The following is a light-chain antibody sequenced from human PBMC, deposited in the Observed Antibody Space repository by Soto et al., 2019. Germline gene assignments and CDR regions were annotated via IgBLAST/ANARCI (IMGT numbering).Light chain of an antibody. CDR3: QQYGSSPMYT. J-gene: IGKJ2*01. CDR2: GAS. V-gene: IGKV3-20*01. Sequence: EIVLTQSPGTLSLSPGERATLSCRASQSVSSSYLAWYQQKPGQAPRILIYGASGRATGIPDRFSGSGSGKDFTLTISRLEPDDFAVYYCQQYGSSPMYTFGQGTKLEIK. CDR1: QSVSSSY.